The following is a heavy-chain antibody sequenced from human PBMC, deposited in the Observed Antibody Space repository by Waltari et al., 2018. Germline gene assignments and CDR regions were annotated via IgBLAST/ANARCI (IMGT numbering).Heavy chain of an antibody. D-gene: IGHD3-3*01. J-gene: IGHJ5*02. CDR1: GGSISSYY. CDR2: IYYSGST. CDR3: ARGIRYYDFWSGYPNWFDP. Sequence: QVQLQESGPGLVKPSETLSLTCTVSGGSISSYYWSWIRQPPGKGLALIGYIYYSGSTNYNPSLKSRVTISVDTSKNQFSLKLSSVTAADTAVYYCARGIRYYDFWSGYPNWFDPWGQGTLVTVSS. V-gene: IGHV4-59*01.